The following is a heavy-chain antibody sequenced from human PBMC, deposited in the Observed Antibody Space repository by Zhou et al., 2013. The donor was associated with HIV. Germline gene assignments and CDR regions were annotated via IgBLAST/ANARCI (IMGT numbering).Heavy chain of an antibody. CDR3: ARDEWLERGFDS. CDR2: ISPVLGVT. Sequence: QVQLVQSGAEVKKPGSSVKVSCKASGGTFSNHAFNWVRQAPGQGLEWMGRISPVLGVTNYAQKFQDRLTISADESTTTVYMELSSLRSDDTALYFCARDEWLERGFDSWGQGSLVTVSS. J-gene: IGHJ4*01. V-gene: IGHV1-69*04. D-gene: IGHD6-19*01. CDR1: GGTFSNHA.